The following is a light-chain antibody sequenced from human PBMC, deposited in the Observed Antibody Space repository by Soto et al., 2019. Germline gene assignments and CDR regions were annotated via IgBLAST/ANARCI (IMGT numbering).Light chain of an antibody. Sequence: EKGLTQAPGTLSLSPGEGATLSCRASQSVTGTNLALYQQRPGQAPRLLIYDAVRRATGIPDRFSGSGSGTDFTLTISRLEPEDFAVYYCHQYGSSLGTFGQGTKWIS. J-gene: IGKJ2*01. V-gene: IGKV3-20*01. CDR3: HQYGSSLGT. CDR1: QSVTGTN. CDR2: DAV.